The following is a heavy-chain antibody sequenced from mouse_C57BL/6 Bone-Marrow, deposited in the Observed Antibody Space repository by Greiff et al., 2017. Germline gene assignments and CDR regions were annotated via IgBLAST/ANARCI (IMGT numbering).Heavy chain of an antibody. Sequence: QVQLQQPGPELVKPGASVKLSCKASGYTFTSYWMHWVKQSPGQGLEWIGNINPSNGGTNYNEKFKSKATLTVDKSSSTAYMQLSSLTSEDSAVYYCAADLLWLRRGFAYWGQGTLVTVSA. V-gene: IGHV1-53*01. CDR3: AADLLWLRRGFAY. CDR1: GYTFTSYW. D-gene: IGHD2-2*01. J-gene: IGHJ3*01. CDR2: INPSNGGT.